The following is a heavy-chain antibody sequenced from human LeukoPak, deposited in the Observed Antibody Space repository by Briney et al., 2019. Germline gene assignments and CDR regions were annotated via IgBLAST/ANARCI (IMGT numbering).Heavy chain of an antibody. CDR2: ISAYNGNT. V-gene: IGHV1-18*01. D-gene: IGHD6-13*01. CDR1: GYTFTSYG. J-gene: IGHJ4*02. Sequence: ASVKVSCKASGYTFTSYGISWVRQAPGQGLEWMGWISAYNGNTNYAQKFQGRVTMTRNTSISTAYMELSSLRSEDTAVYYCARGRVAAALSNYWGQGTLVTVSS. CDR3: ARGRVAAALSNY.